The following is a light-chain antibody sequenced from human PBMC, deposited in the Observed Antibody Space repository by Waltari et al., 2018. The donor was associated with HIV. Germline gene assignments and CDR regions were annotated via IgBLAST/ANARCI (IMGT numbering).Light chain of an antibody. J-gene: IGKJ5*01. Sequence: EIVMLQSPATLSVFPGERATLSCRSSQSVSSKLAWYQQKPGQAPRLVIYGAYTRSTGTPGRFSGSESGTEFILTIRGLQSEDCAVYDCQQYYKGPRTFGQGTRLEIK. V-gene: IGKV3D-15*01. CDR2: GAY. CDR1: QSVSSK. CDR3: QQYYKGPRT.